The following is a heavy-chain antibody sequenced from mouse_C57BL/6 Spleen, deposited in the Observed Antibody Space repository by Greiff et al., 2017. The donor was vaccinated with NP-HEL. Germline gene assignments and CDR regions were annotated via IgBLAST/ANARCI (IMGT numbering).Heavy chain of an antibody. CDR1: GYTFTSYW. CDR3: ARGTYYGSSYNYFDY. CDR2: IDPSDSET. Sequence: QVQLPQPGAELVRPGSSVKLSCKASGYTFTSYWMHWVKQRPIQGLEWIGNIDPSDSETHYNQKFKDKATLTVDKSSSTAYMQLSSLTSEDSAVYYCARGTYYGSSYNYFDYWGQGTTLTVSS. V-gene: IGHV1-52*01. D-gene: IGHD1-1*01. J-gene: IGHJ2*01.